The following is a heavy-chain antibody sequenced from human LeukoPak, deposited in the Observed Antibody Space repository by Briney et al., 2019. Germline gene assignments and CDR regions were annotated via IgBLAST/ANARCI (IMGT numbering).Heavy chain of an antibody. J-gene: IGHJ4*02. D-gene: IGHD1-26*01. CDR1: GFTFRTYW. V-gene: IGHV3-74*01. CDR2: INEDGGIT. CDR3: GRDLGGRSGY. Sequence: GGSLRLSCAVSGFTFRTYWMHWVRQVPGEGLVWVSRINEDGGITNYADSVKGRFSISRDNAKNTLYLQMNSLRAEDTAVYYCGRDLGGRSGYWGQGTLVTVSS.